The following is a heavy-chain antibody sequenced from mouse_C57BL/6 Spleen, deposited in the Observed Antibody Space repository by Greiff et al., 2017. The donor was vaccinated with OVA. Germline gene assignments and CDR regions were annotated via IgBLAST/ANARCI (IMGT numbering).Heavy chain of an antibody. Sequence: EVKVEESGPGLVKPSQSLSLTCSVTGYSITSGYYWNWIRQFPGNKLEWMGYISYDGSNNYNPSLKNRISITRDTSKNQFFLKLNSVTTEDTATYYCARERDDYDGFDYWGQGTTLTVSS. J-gene: IGHJ2*01. V-gene: IGHV3-6*01. CDR1: GYSITSGYY. CDR2: ISYDGSN. CDR3: ARERDDYDGFDY. D-gene: IGHD2-4*01.